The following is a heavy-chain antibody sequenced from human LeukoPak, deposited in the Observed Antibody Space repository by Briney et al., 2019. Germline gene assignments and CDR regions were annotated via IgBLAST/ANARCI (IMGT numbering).Heavy chain of an antibody. Sequence: SSETLSLTCTVSGGSISSGGYYWSWIRQHPGKGLEWIGYIYYSGSTYYNPSLKSRVTISVDTSKNQFSLKLSSVTAADTAVYYCARERHDSSGYTDYWGQGTLVTVSS. CDR1: GGSISSGGYY. V-gene: IGHV4-31*03. CDR3: ARERHDSSGYTDY. J-gene: IGHJ4*02. CDR2: IYYSGST. D-gene: IGHD3-22*01.